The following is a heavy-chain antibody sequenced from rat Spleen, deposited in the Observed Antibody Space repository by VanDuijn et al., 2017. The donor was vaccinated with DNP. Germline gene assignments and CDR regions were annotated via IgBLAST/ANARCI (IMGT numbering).Heavy chain of an antibody. Sequence: EVQLVESGGDLVQPGRSLKLSCAASGFTFSDYAMAWVRQAPKKGLECVATITSDGSNIYYRDSVKGRFTISRDDAKSSLYLQMNSLKSEETATYYCARGSTSIYWYFDFWGPGTMVTVSS. CDR2: ITSDGSNI. V-gene: IGHV5-17*01. CDR1: GFTFSDYA. CDR3: ARGSTSIYWYFDF. D-gene: IGHD3-1*01. J-gene: IGHJ1*01.